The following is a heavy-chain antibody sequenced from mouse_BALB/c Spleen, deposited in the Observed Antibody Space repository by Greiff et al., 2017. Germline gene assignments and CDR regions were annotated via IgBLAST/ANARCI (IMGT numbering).Heavy chain of an antibody. J-gene: IGHJ4*01. Sequence: QVQLKQSGAELMKPGASVKISCKATGYTFSSYWIEWVKQRPGHGLEWIGEILPGSGSTNYNEKFKGKATFTADTSSNTAYMQLSSLTSEDSAVYYCARRRGITTVSMDYWGQGTSVTVSS. D-gene: IGHD1-1*01. CDR2: ILPGSGST. CDR3: ARRRGITTVSMDY. V-gene: IGHV1-9*01. CDR1: GYTFSSYW.